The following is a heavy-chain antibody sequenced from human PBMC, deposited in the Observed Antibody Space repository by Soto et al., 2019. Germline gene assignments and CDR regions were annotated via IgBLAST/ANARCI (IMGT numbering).Heavy chain of an antibody. V-gene: IGHV3-23*01. Sequence: EVQLLESGGGLVQPGGSLRLSCAASGFTFSSYAMSWVRQAPGKGLEWVSAISGSGGSTYYADSVKGRFTISRDNSKNXLXXQMNSLRAEDTAVYYCAKVAPVVTALYHYYYGMDVWGQGTTVTVSS. D-gene: IGHD2-21*02. CDR1: GFTFSSYA. J-gene: IGHJ6*02. CDR3: AKVAPVVTALYHYYYGMDV. CDR2: ISGSGGST.